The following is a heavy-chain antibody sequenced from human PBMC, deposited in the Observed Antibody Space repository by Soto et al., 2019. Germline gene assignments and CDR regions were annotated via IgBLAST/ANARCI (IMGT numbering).Heavy chain of an antibody. CDR1: GASFTSNDW. D-gene: IGHD1-7*01. Sequence: QVQLQESGPGLVKPSGTLSLTCAVSGASFTSNDWWTWVRQPPGRGLEWIGEIYRTGSTNYNPSLKSRVTRSLDESENQFSLKVTSLTAADTAVYYCASRNPGTSVDYWGQGTLVTVSS. J-gene: IGHJ4*02. CDR2: IYRTGST. V-gene: IGHV4-4*02. CDR3: ASRNPGTSVDY.